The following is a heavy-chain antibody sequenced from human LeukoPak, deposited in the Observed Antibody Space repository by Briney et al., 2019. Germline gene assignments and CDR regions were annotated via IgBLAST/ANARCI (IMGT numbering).Heavy chain of an antibody. D-gene: IGHD3-22*01. CDR3: ARGKPSPVDGYAHDSSGYYHY. CDR1: GGSFSGYY. CDR2: INHSGST. J-gene: IGHJ4*02. V-gene: IGHV4-34*01. Sequence: PSETLSLTCAVYGGSFSGYYWSWIRQPPGKGLEWIGEINHSGSTNYNPSLKSRVTISVDTSKNQFSLKLSSVTAADTAVYDCARGKPSPVDGYAHDSSGYYHYWGQGTLVTVSS.